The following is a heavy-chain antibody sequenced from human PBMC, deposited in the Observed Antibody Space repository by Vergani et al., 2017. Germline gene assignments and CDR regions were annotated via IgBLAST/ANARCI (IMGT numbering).Heavy chain of an antibody. V-gene: IGHV1-2*02. CDR1: GYTFTGHQ. Sequence: QERLVQSGTEVRKSGASVKVSCKASGYTFTGHQIHWFRQVPGQGFQWMGWIKADSGGSNSAQKFQGRVTVTRETSISTIYMQLSSLRSEDTAIYYCARGDYGILTGYRYWGQGTLVTVSS. J-gene: IGHJ4*02. CDR2: IKADSGGS. D-gene: IGHD3-9*01. CDR3: ARGDYGILTGYRY.